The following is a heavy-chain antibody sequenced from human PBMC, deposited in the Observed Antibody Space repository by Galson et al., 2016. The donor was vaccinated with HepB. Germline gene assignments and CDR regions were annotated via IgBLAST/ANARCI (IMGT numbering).Heavy chain of an antibody. CDR3: GRDGMGPSSAWGIADY. J-gene: IGHJ4*02. Sequence: SLRLSCAASGSTFDDYWMSWVRQAPGKGLEWVADIKEDGSQRFYVDSVKGRFTISRDNAKKSLFLQMNSLVAEDTAVYYCGRDGMGPSSAWGIADYWGPGTLVIVSS. CDR2: IKEDGSQR. V-gene: IGHV3-7*03. D-gene: IGHD6-19*01. CDR1: GSTFDDYW.